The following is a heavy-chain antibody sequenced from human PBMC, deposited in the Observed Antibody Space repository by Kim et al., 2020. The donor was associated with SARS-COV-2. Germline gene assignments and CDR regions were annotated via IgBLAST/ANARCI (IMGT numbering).Heavy chain of an antibody. V-gene: IGHV1-24*01. CDR3: ATYTILRWYQKGFDY. D-gene: IGHD4-17*01. Sequence: QKFQGRVTMTEDTSTDTAYMELSSLRSEDTAVYYCATYTILRWYQKGFDYWGQGTLVTVSS. J-gene: IGHJ4*02.